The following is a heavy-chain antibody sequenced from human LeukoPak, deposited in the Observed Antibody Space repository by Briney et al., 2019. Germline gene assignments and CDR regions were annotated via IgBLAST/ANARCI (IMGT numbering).Heavy chain of an antibody. CDR2: IYHSGST. CDR1: GGSISSGGYS. Sequence: TLSLTCAVSGGSISSGGYSWSWIRQPPGKGLEWIGYIYHSGSTYYNPSLKSRVTISVDRSKNQFSLKLSSVTPAHTAVYYCASSIRRPYYFDYWGQGTLVTVSS. D-gene: IGHD3-16*01. CDR3: ASSIRRPYYFDY. J-gene: IGHJ4*02. V-gene: IGHV4-30-2*01.